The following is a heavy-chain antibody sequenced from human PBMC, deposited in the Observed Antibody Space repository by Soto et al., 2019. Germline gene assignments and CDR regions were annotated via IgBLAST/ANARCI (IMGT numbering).Heavy chain of an antibody. CDR2: ISGSGIST. V-gene: IGHV3-23*01. D-gene: IGHD4-4*01. Sequence: EAQLLESGGGLVQPGGSLRLSCAASGFTCSTYPMSWVRQAPGKGLEWVSGISGSGISTYYTDSVKGRFTISRDNSKNTVLLQMNSLRDEDTAVYYCVKPPVITASYYYYDMDVWGQGTTVTVSS. CDR3: VKPPVITASYYYYDMDV. CDR1: GFTCSTYP. J-gene: IGHJ6*02.